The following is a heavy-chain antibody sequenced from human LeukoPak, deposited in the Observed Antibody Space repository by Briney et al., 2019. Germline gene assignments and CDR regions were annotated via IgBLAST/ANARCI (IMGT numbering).Heavy chain of an antibody. CDR3: ARGDPLYYIDV. J-gene: IGHJ6*03. CDR1: GYTFTSYG. CDR2: ISAYNGNT. V-gene: IGHV1-18*01. Sequence: AAVKVSCKASGYTFTSYGISWVRQAPGQGLEWMGWISAYNGNTNNAQKLQGRATMTTDTSTSTAYMELRSLRSDDPAVHYCARGDPLYYIDVWGKGTTVTVSS.